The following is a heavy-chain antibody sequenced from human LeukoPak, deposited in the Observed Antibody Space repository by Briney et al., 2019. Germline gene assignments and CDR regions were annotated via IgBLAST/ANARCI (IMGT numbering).Heavy chain of an antibody. Sequence: VSVKVSCKASGYTFTNYDINWVRQATGQGLEWMGWMNPNSGNTGYAQKFQGRVTMTRNTSISTAYMELSSLRSEDTAVYYCARGPRIAVADNGRDYWGQGTLVTVSS. CDR1: GYTFTNYD. CDR3: ARGPRIAVADNGRDY. D-gene: IGHD6-19*01. J-gene: IGHJ4*02. V-gene: IGHV1-8*01. CDR2: MNPNSGNT.